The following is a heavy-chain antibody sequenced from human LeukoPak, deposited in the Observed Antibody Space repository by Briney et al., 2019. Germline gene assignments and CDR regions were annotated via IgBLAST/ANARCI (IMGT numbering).Heavy chain of an antibody. V-gene: IGHV4-61*02. CDR2: IYTSGST. CDR1: GGSISSGSYY. D-gene: IGHD1-26*01. CDR3: ASHSGSEDY. Sequence: PSETLSLTCTVSGGSISSGSYYWSWIRQPAGKGLEWIGRIYTSGSTYYNPSLKSRVTISVDTSKNQFSLKLSSVTAADTAVYYCASHSGSEDYWGQGTLVTVSS. J-gene: IGHJ4*02.